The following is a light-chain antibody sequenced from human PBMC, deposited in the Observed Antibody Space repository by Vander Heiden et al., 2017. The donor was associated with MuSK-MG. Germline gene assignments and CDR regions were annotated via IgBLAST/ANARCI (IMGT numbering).Light chain of an antibody. J-gene: IGLJ2*01. CDR1: NIGSKT. CDR3: QVWDSSSDHV. V-gene: IGLV3-21*02. CDR2: DDD. Sequence: SYVLTQPPSVSLGPGQTATIPCGGDNIGSKTVNWYQQKPGQAPGWVVRDDDDRPSGIPERFSGSNSGNTASLTISRVEVGDEADYYCQVWDSSSDHVFGGGTNMTVL.